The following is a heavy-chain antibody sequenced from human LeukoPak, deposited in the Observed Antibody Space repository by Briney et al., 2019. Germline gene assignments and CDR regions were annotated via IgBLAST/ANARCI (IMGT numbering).Heavy chain of an antibody. J-gene: IGHJ4*02. D-gene: IGHD3-10*01. Sequence: PSETLSLTCTVSGGSISSYYWSWIRQSPGKGLEWIGYIYNSGSTNYNPSLKSRVTISVDTSKNQFSLKLSSVTAADTAVYYCARQANYYGSGSYPDYWGQGTLVTVSS. CDR3: ARQANYYGSGSYPDY. CDR2: IYNSGST. V-gene: IGHV4-59*08. CDR1: GGSISSYY.